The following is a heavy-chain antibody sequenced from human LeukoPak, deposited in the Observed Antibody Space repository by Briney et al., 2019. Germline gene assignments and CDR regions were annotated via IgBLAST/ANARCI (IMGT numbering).Heavy chain of an antibody. CDR3: AREGGGPRWLDP. D-gene: IGHD6-25*01. J-gene: IGHJ5*02. CDR2: INTSGNR. Sequence: SETLSLTCTVSGDSIINYYWSWIRQPAGKGLECIGRINTSGNRNYIPPLRSRVTMSVGTSKNQFSLTLSSVTAADTAGYYCAREGGGPRWLDPWGQGALATVPS. V-gene: IGHV4-4*07. CDR1: GDSIINYY.